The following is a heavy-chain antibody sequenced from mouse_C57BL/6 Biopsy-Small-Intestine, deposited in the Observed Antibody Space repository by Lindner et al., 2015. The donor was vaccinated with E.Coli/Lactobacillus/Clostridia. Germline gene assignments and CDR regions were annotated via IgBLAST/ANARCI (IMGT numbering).Heavy chain of an antibody. J-gene: IGHJ1*03. D-gene: IGHD2-3*01. CDR1: GYTFTTYG. CDR3: ARGSFTTVTYGYYYYYYMDV. V-gene: IGHV1-81*01. Sequence: SVKVSCKASGYTFTTYGISWVRQAPGQGLEWMGWISAYNGNTNYAQKLQGRVTMTTDTSTSTAYMELRSLRSDDTAVYYCARGSFTTVTYGYYYYYYMDVWGKGTTVTVSS. CDR2: ISAYNGNT.